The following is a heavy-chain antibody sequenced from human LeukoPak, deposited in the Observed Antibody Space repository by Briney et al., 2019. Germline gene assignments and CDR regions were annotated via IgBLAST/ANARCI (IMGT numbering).Heavy chain of an antibody. Sequence: PGESLRLSCAASGFTFSSYHMNWVRQAPGKGLEWVSSIDTTNYVYYAGSVKGRFTISRDDAKNSLFLQMNSLRADDTAVYYCARLGGSFSDYWGQGTLVTVSS. V-gene: IGHV3-69-1*01. CDR2: IDTTNYV. CDR3: ARLGGSFSDY. D-gene: IGHD1-26*01. J-gene: IGHJ4*02. CDR1: GFTFSSYH.